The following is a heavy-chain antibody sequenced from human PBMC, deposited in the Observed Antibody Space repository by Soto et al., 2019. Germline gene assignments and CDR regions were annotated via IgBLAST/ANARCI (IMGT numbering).Heavy chain of an antibody. CDR3: ARSDIVVVVAATYNWFDP. D-gene: IGHD2-15*01. CDR1: GGTFSSYA. V-gene: IGHV1-69*13. CDR2: IIPIFGTA. J-gene: IGHJ5*02. Sequence: VASVKVSCKASGGTFSSYAISWVRQAPGQGLEWMGGIIPIFGTANYAQKFQGRVTITADESTSTAYMELSGLRSEDTAVYYCARSDIVVVVAATYNWFDPWGQGTLVTVSS.